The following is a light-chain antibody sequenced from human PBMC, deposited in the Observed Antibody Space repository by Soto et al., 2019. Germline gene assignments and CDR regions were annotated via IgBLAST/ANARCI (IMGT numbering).Light chain of an antibody. J-gene: IGLJ3*02. V-gene: IGLV6-57*01. CDR3: QSYDSDNQV. CDR1: SGSIASNY. CDR2: EDN. Sequence: NFMLTQPHSVSESPGKTVTISCTRSSGSIASNYVQWYQQRPGSSPTTVIYEDNQRPSGVPDRFSGSIDSSSNSASLTISGLKTEDEADYYCQSYDSDNQVFGGGIQLTVL.